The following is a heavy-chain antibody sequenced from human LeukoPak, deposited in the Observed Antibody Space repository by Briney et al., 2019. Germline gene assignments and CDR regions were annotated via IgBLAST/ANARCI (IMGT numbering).Heavy chain of an antibody. Sequence: SETLSLTCTVSGGSVSNSNYCWGWIRQPPGKQLEWIGSIDYSGSPLYNPSLKSRVTISVDTSKNQFSLKLSSVTAADTAVYYCARPLDCNYGGTAFDIWGQGTMVTVPS. D-gene: IGHD4-23*01. V-gene: IGHV4-39*01. CDR1: GGSVSNSNYC. CDR2: IDYSGSP. J-gene: IGHJ3*02. CDR3: ARPLDCNYGGTAFDI.